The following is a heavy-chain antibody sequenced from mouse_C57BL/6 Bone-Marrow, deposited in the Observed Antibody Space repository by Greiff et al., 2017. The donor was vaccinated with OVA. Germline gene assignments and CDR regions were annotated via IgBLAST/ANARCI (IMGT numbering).Heavy chain of an antibody. CDR1: EYAFPSHD. CDR3: ARWYFDV. Sequence: EVQGVESGGGLVQPGESLKLSCESNEYAFPSHDMSWVRKTPEKRLELVAAINSDGGSTYYPDTMERRFIISRDNTQKTLYLQMSRLMSEDTAVYYCARWYFDVWGPGTTVTVSS. V-gene: IGHV5-2*01. J-gene: IGHJ1*01. CDR2: INSDGGST.